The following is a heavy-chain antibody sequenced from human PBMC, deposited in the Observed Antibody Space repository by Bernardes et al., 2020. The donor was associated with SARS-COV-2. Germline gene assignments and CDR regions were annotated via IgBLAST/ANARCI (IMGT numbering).Heavy chain of an antibody. CDR2: INPSGGTT. CDR3: ARDLRTYYDILTGYRSSNCFDP. CDR1: GYTFISYY. J-gene: IGHJ5*02. Sequence: ASMKVSCKASGYTFISYYMHWVRQAPGQGLEWMGIINPSGGTTSYAQKFQGRVTMTRDTSTSTVYMELSSLRSEDTAVYYCARDLRTYYDILTGYRSSNCFDPWGQGTLVTVSS. V-gene: IGHV1-46*01. D-gene: IGHD3-9*01.